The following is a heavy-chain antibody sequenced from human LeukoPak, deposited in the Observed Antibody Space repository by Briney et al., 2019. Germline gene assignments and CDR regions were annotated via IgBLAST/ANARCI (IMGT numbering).Heavy chain of an antibody. V-gene: IGHV3-21*01. CDR3: ARDLPIVGATGHDY. Sequence: PGGSLRVSCEASGFTFSSYSMNWVRQAPGKGLEWVSSISSSSSYIYYADSVKGRFTISRDNAKNSLYLQMNSLRAEDTAVYYCARDLPIVGATGHDYWGQGTLVTVSS. D-gene: IGHD1-26*01. CDR1: GFTFSSYS. J-gene: IGHJ4*02. CDR2: ISSSSSYI.